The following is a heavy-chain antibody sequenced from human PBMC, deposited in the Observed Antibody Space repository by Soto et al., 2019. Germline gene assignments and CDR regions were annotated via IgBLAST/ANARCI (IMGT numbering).Heavy chain of an antibody. V-gene: IGHV3-74*01. CDR1: GYAFSNYW. J-gene: IGHJ4*02. Sequence: PGGTRRLSRVASGYAFSNYWLHWLRQVSGEGPVWVSRIDYDGTTTTYADSVKGRFTISRDNAKNTLYLQMNSLRAGDTGVYYCTRGPRPSSAGTGAYWGQGTLVTVSS. CDR3: TRGPRPSSAGTGAY. D-gene: IGHD6-13*01. CDR2: IDYDGTTT.